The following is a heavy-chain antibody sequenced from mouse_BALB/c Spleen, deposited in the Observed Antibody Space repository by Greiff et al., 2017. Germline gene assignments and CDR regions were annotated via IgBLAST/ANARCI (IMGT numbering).Heavy chain of an antibody. V-gene: IGHV5-9-3*01. CDR2: ISSGGSYT. CDR1: GFTFSSYA. D-gene: IGHD2-3*01. Sequence: DVHLVESGGGLVKPGGSLKLSCAASGFTFSSYAMSWVRQTPEKRLEWVATISSGGSYTYYPDSVKGRFTISRDNAKNTLYLQMSSLRSEDTAMYYCARPLYDGYVYWGQGTTLTVSS. CDR3: ARPLYDGYVY. J-gene: IGHJ2*01.